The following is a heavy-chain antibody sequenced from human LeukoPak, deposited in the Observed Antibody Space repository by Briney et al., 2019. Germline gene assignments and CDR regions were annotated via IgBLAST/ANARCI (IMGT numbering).Heavy chain of an antibody. V-gene: IGHV1-18*01. D-gene: IGHD3-3*01. CDR1: GYTFTSNG. J-gene: IGHJ5*02. CDR2: ISAYNGNT. Sequence: ASVKVSCKASGYTFTSNGISWVRQAPGQGLEWMGWISAYNGNTNYAQKLQGRVTMTTDTSTSTAYMELRSLRSDDTAVYYCARDGARYDFWSGYYCWFDPWGQGTLVTVSS. CDR3: ARDGARYDFWSGYYCWFDP.